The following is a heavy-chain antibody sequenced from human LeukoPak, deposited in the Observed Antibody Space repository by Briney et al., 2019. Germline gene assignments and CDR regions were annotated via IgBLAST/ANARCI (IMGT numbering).Heavy chain of an antibody. Sequence: GASVKVSCKASGGTFSSYAISWVRQAPGQGLEWMGGIIPIFGTANYAQKFQGRVTITADESTSTAYMELSNLRSEDTAVYYCARGTKVLYSYGYMPLDYWGQGTLVTVSS. D-gene: IGHD5-18*01. CDR1: GGTFSSYA. CDR3: ARGTKVLYSYGYMPLDY. J-gene: IGHJ4*02. V-gene: IGHV1-69*13. CDR2: IIPIFGTA.